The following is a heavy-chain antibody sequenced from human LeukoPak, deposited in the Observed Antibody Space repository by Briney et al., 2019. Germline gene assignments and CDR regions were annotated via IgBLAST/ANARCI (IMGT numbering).Heavy chain of an antibody. V-gene: IGHV3-7*01. CDR2: IKQDGSEK. Sequence: TGGSLRLSCAVSGFTFSSYSMSWVRQAPGKGLEWVANIKQDGSEKYYVDSVKGRFTISRDNAKNSLYLHMNSLRAEDTAVYYCARGEGLDSYGVDYWGQGTLVTVSS. CDR1: GFTFSSYS. D-gene: IGHD5-18*01. J-gene: IGHJ4*02. CDR3: ARGEGLDSYGVDY.